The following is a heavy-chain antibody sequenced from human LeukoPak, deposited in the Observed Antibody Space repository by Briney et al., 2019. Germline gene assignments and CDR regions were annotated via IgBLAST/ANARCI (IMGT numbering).Heavy chain of an antibody. Sequence: PSETLSLTCAVYGGSFSGYYWSWIRQPPGKGLEWIGEINHSGSTNYNPSLKSRVTIPVDTSKNQFSLKLSSVTAADTAVYYCARVQWYPYSNYYYGMDVWGQGTTVTVSS. V-gene: IGHV4-34*01. CDR1: GGSFSGYY. J-gene: IGHJ6*02. CDR2: INHSGST. CDR3: ARVQWYPYSNYYYGMDV. D-gene: IGHD4-11*01.